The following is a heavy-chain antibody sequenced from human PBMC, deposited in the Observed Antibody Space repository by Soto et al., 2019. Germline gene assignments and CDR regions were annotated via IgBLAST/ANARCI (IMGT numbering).Heavy chain of an antibody. CDR1: GFTFSDYA. D-gene: IGHD6-19*01. J-gene: IGHJ4*02. Sequence: VQLVESGGGVVQPGRSLRLSCAASGFTFSDYAMHWVRQAPGKGLEWVAVVSHDGRNTHYADSVKGRFTISRDSSKNTVSLEMTNLRADDTAVYYCAKGGRQWLVTSDFNYWGQGALVTVSS. V-gene: IGHV3-30*18. CDR3: AKGGRQWLVTSDFNY. CDR2: VSHDGRNT.